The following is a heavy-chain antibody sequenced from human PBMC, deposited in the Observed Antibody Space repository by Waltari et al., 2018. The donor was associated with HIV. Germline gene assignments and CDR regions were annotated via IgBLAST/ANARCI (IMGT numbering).Heavy chain of an antibody. V-gene: IGHV3-11*01. D-gene: IGHD6-19*01. CDR2: IRSDTDTI. CDR1: GFTFSDYY. J-gene: IGHJ4*02. Sequence: QVQLVESGGGLVNPGGSLRLSCATSGFTFSDYYITWIRQAPGKGLEWVSYIRSDTDTIYYADSVKGRFTISRDNAKNSLYLQMNRLGVEDTAVYYCARLKYSSGFFDYWGQGALVTVSS. CDR3: ARLKYSSGFFDY.